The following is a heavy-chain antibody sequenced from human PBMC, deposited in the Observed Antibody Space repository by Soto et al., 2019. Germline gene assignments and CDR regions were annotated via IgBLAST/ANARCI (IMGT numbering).Heavy chain of an antibody. CDR3: ARDSGWSRKYYYYGMDV. CDR2: ISSISSTI. J-gene: IGHJ6*02. D-gene: IGHD6-19*01. CDR1: GFTFSSYS. Sequence: EVQLVESGGGLVQPGGSLRLSCAASGFTFSSYSMNWVRQAPGKGLEWVSYISSISSTIYYADSVKGRFTISRDNAKNSMYLQKNSLRDEDTAVYYCARDSGWSRKYYYYGMDVWGQGTTVTVSS. V-gene: IGHV3-48*02.